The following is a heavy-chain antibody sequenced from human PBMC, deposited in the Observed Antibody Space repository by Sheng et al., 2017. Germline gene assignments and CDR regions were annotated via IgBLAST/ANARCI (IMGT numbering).Heavy chain of an antibody. CDR1: GGPITSTSYY. D-gene: IGHD6-19*01. CDR3: ATVGSSGNWFDP. Sequence: QLQLQESGPGLVKPSETLSLTCTVSGGPITSTSYYWGWIRQPPGKGLEWIGSIFYTGSTYYNPSLKSRVTISVDTSKNQFSLRLNSVTAADTSVYFCATVGSSGNWFDPWGQGTLVTVSS. V-gene: IGHV4-39*07. J-gene: IGHJ5*01. CDR2: IFYTGST.